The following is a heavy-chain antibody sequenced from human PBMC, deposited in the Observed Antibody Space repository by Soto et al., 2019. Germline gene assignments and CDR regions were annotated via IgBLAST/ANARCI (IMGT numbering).Heavy chain of an antibody. CDR1: GYTFTSYA. CDR2: INAGNGNT. Sequence: ASVKVSCKASGYTFTSYAMHWVRQAPGQRLEWMGWINAGNGNTKYSQKFQGRVTITRDTSASTAYMELSSLRSEDTAVYYCARGEYICSLGWYYYYGMDVWGQGTTVTVSS. CDR3: ARGEYICSLGWYYYYGMDV. J-gene: IGHJ6*02. D-gene: IGHD6-6*01. V-gene: IGHV1-3*01.